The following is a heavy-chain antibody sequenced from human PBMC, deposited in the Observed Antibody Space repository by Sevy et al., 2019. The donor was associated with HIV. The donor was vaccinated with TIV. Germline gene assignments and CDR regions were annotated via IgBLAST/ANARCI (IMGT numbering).Heavy chain of an antibody. D-gene: IGHD6-19*01. J-gene: IGHJ4*02. CDR3: VRDRSGLS. CDR2: ISRNSTYI. V-gene: IGHV3-21*01. CDR1: GFPLRTYS. Sequence: GGSLRLSCAASGFPLRTYSMNWVRQAPGKGMEWVSLISRNSTYIYYSDSVKGRFTISRDNAENSLFLQMNSLRAEDTAVYYCVRDRSGLSWGQGTLVTVSS.